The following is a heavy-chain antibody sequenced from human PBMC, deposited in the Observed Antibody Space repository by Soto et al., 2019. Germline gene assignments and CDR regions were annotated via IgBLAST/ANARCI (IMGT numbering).Heavy chain of an antibody. CDR1: GFTFSHYW. Sequence: EVQLVESGGGLVQPGGSLRLSCAASGFTFSHYWMTWVRQAPGKGLEWVVNMKEDGSEKNYVDSVKGRFTISRDNAKNSLYLQMNSLRAEDTAMYYCARGGSESDYWGQGTLVTVSS. CDR2: MKEDGSEK. D-gene: IGHD3-16*01. J-gene: IGHJ4*02. V-gene: IGHV3-7*01. CDR3: ARGGSESDY.